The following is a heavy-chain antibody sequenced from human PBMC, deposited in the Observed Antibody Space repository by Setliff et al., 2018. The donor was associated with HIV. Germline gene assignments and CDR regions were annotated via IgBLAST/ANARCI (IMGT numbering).Heavy chain of an antibody. CDR3: ARDRDYCGNRDAFDI. V-gene: IGHV4-59*01. CDR2: VYLSGSI. Sequence: SETLSLTCTVSGGSISNDYWGWVRQPPGKGLEWIGFVYLSGSITYNPSLKSRVTISIDRSKNEFSLKLSSVTAADTALYYCARDRDYCGNRDAFDIWGQGIMVTVSS. J-gene: IGHJ3*02. D-gene: IGHD4-17*01. CDR1: GGSISNDY.